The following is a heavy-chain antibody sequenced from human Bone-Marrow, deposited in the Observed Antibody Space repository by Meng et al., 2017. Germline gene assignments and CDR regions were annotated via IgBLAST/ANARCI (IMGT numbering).Heavy chain of an antibody. CDR1: GFSFTDAW. V-gene: IGHV3-15*01. Sequence: LGESGGGLVKTGGSLRLSCVASGFSFTDAWMSWVRQAPGKGLEWVGRIKSNSDGGTTDYAAPVKGRFTISRDDSKNTLYLQMNSLITEDTAVYFCATGAAAADHWGQGTLVTVSS. J-gene: IGHJ4*02. CDR2: IKSNSDGGTT. CDR3: ATGAAAADH. D-gene: IGHD6-13*01.